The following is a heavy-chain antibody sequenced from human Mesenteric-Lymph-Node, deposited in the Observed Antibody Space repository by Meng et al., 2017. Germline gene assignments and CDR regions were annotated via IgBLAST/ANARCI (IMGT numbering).Heavy chain of an antibody. CDR2: ISSSSSYI. CDR3: AKDPYYDFWSGYFVALNYYYGMDV. CDR1: GFTFSFYS. Sequence: GGSLRLSCAVSGFTFSFYSMNWVRQAPGKGLEWVSSISSSSSYIYYADSVKGRFTISRDNSKNTLYLQMNSLRAEDTAVYYCAKDPYYDFWSGYFVALNYYYGMDVWGQGTTVTVSS. D-gene: IGHD3-3*01. V-gene: IGHV3-21*04. J-gene: IGHJ6*02.